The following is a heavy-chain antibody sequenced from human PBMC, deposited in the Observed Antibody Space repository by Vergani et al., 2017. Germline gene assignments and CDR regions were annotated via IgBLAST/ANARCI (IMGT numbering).Heavy chain of an antibody. D-gene: IGHD2-15*01. V-gene: IGHV4-61*02. CDR2: ISASGNA. Sequence: QVQLQASGPGRVKPSQTLSLTCTMSGGSISAGYYFWSWIRQPAGKGLEWLGHISASGNASHSPSLKTRVSMSVDTSKNQLSLTVTSVTAAYTAIYFCARRSGGYYSGGKVHPLRTAFDVWGHGTVVTVSS. J-gene: IGHJ3*01. CDR3: ARRSGGYYSGGKVHPLRTAFDV. CDR1: GGSISAGYYF.